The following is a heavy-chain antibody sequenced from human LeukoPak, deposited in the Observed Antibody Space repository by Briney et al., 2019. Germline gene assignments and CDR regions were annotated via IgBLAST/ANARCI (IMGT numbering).Heavy chain of an antibody. D-gene: IGHD4-23*01. V-gene: IGHV3-30*04. CDR3: ARDPNRLADYGGDYFDH. Sequence: GGSLRLSCVVSGFTFSSFSMHWVRQAPGNGLEWVAVISHDRSHKYYADSVKGRFTISRDNSKNTLSLQMNTLRPEGTGLFYCARDPNRLADYGGDYFDHWGQGTLVTVSS. CDR2: ISHDRSHK. J-gene: IGHJ4*02. CDR1: GFTFSSFS.